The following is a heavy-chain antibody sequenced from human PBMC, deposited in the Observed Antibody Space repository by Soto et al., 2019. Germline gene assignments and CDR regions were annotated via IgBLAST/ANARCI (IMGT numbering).Heavy chain of an antibody. Sequence: GGSLRLSCAASGFTVSSKFMSWVRPAPGKGLEWVSLIYSGGRTYYADSVKGRFTISRDNSKNTIYLQMNSLRAEDTAVYYCARPLSSSWGYYYYYGMDVWGQGTTVTVSS. CDR1: GFTVSSKF. CDR2: IYSGGRT. J-gene: IGHJ6*02. D-gene: IGHD6-13*01. CDR3: ARPLSSSWGYYYYYGMDV. V-gene: IGHV3-53*01.